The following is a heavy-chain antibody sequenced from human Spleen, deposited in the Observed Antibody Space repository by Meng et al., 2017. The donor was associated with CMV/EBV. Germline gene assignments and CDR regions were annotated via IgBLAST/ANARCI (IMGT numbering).Heavy chain of an antibody. CDR1: GFTFSSYG. CDR2: IWYDGDKG. CDR3: VKSLAGTHSTLWGLDV. D-gene: IGHD2-21*01. J-gene: IGHJ6*02. Sequence: GESLKISCAASGFTFSSYGMHWVRQAPGKGLEWVAVIWYDGDKGDYADSVKGRFTISRDNSKNTLHLQMNSLRVEDTAVYYCVKSLAGTHSTLWGLDVWGQGTTVTVSS. V-gene: IGHV3-33*06.